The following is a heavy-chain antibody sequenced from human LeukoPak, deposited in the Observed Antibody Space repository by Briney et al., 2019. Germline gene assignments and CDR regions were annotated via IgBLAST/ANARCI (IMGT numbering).Heavy chain of an antibody. D-gene: IGHD3-22*01. Sequence: SETLSLTCTVSGGSISSYYWSWIRQPAGKGLEWIGRIYTSGSTNYNPSLKSRVTMSVDTSKNQFSLKLSSVTAADTAVYYCAREMGRPSITMIVKWGQGTLVTVSS. V-gene: IGHV4-4*07. CDR2: IYTSGST. CDR1: GGSISSYY. CDR3: AREMGRPSITMIVK. J-gene: IGHJ4*02.